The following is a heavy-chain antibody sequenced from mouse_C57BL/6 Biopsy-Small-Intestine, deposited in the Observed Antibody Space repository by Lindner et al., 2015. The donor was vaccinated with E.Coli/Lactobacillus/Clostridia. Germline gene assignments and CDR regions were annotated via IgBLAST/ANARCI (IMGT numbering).Heavy chain of an antibody. Sequence: VQLQESGGGLVQPKGSLKLSCAASGFTFNTYAMHWVRQAPGKGLEWVARIRSKSSNYATYYADSVKGRFTISRDDSQSMLYLQMNNLKTEDTAMYYCARGGDYYGSSYAMDYWGQGTSVTVSS. CDR1: GFTFNTYA. V-gene: IGHV10-3*01. D-gene: IGHD1-1*01. CDR3: ARGGDYYGSSYAMDY. J-gene: IGHJ4*01. CDR2: IRSKSSNYAT.